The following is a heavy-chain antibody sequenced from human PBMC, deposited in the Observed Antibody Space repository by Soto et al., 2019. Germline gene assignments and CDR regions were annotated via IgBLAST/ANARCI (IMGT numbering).Heavy chain of an antibody. CDR1: GFTFSSYA. CDR2: ISYDGSNK. J-gene: IGHJ3*02. D-gene: IGHD2-15*01. Sequence: GGSLRLSCAASGFTFSSYAMHWVRQAPGKGLERVAVISYDGSNKYYADSVKGRFTISRDNSKNTLYLQMNSLRAEDTAVYYCAREVGYCSGGSCYPGSAFDIWGQGTMVTVSS. CDR3: AREVGYCSGGSCYPGSAFDI. V-gene: IGHV3-30-3*01.